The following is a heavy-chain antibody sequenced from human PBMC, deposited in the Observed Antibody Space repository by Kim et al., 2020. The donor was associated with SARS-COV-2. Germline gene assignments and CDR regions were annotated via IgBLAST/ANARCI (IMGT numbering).Heavy chain of an antibody. V-gene: IGHV5-51*01. CDR3: ARTLGIAAAGGDY. Sequence: YSPSFQGQVTISADKSISTAYLQWSSLKASDTTMYYCARTLGIAAAGGDYWGQGTLVTVSS. D-gene: IGHD6-13*01. J-gene: IGHJ4*02.